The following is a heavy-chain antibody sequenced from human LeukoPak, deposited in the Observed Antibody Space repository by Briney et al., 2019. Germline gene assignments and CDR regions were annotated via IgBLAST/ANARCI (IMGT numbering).Heavy chain of an antibody. CDR2: IIPIFGTA. J-gene: IGHJ3*02. Sequence: ASVKVSCKASGGTFSSYAISWVRQAPGQGLEWMGGIIPIFGTANYAQKFQGRVTITADESTSSAYMELSSLRSEDTAVYYCARAMIVVVPDAFDIWGQGTMVTVSS. D-gene: IGHD3-22*01. V-gene: IGHV1-69*13. CDR1: GGTFSSYA. CDR3: ARAMIVVVPDAFDI.